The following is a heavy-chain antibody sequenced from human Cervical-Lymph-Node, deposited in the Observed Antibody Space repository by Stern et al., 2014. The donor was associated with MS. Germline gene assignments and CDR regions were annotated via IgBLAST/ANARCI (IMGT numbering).Heavy chain of an antibody. CDR3: ARRHCSSRRCGWFDP. CDR1: GYSFTSYW. CDR2: INPGDSDT. V-gene: IGHV5-51*01. J-gene: IGHJ5*02. D-gene: IGHD2-2*01. Sequence: VQLVQSGAEVKKPGESLKISCKGSGYSFTSYWIGWVRQMPGKGLEWMGIINPGDSDTRYSPSFQGQVTSSADKSISTAYLQWSSLKASDTAMYYCARRHCSSRRCGWFDPWGQGTLVTVSS.